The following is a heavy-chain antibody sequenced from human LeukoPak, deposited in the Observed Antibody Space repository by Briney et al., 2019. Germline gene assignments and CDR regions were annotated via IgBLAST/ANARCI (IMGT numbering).Heavy chain of an antibody. CDR2: ISYDGSNK. CDR3: ARGPYGDYVDAFDI. V-gene: IGHV3-30-3*01. CDR1: GFTFSSYA. Sequence: GGSLRLSCAAPGFTFSSYAMHWVRQAPGKGLEWVAVISYDGSNKYYADSVKGRFTISRDNSKNTLYLQMNSLRDEDTAVYYCARGPYGDYVDAFDIWGQGTMVTVSS. D-gene: IGHD4-17*01. J-gene: IGHJ3*02.